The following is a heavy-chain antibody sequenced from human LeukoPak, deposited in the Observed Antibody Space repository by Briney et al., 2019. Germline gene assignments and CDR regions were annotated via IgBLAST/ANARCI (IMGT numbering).Heavy chain of an antibody. Sequence: SETLSLTCTVSGVSISSSTYYWGWIRQPPGKGLEWIGGIYSSGSSYYNPSLKSRVTISVDTSKNQFSLKLSSVTAADTAVYYCARHGADTVVVPSGSIVYWGQGTLVTVSS. CDR1: GVSISSSTYY. CDR2: IYSSGSS. V-gene: IGHV4-39*01. D-gene: IGHD2-2*01. J-gene: IGHJ4*02. CDR3: ARHGADTVVVPSGSIVY.